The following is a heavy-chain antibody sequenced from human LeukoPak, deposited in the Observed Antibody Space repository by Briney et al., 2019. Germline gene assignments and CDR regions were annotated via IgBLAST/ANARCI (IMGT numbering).Heavy chain of an antibody. Sequence: SETLSLTCTVSGGSISSYYWSWIRQPAGKGLEWIGRIYTSGSTNYNPSLKSRLTISVDTSKNQFSLKLSSVTAADTAVYYCARDATALTVGAPGFDYWGQGTLVTVSS. CDR2: IYTSGST. CDR3: ARDATALTVGAPGFDY. D-gene: IGHD1-26*01. J-gene: IGHJ4*02. CDR1: GGSISSYY. V-gene: IGHV4-4*07.